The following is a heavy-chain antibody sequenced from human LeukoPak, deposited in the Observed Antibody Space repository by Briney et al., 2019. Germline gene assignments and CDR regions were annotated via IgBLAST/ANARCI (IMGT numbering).Heavy chain of an antibody. Sequence: PSETLSLTCTVSGGSISSGSYYWSWIRQPAGKGLEWIGRIYTSGSTNYNPSLKSRVTISVDTSKNQFSLKLSSVTAADTAVYYCARHSLRLWQQLPPYWYFDLWGRGTLVTVSS. CDR1: GGSISSGSYY. CDR2: IYTSGST. D-gene: IGHD6-13*01. J-gene: IGHJ2*01. CDR3: ARHSLRLWQQLPPYWYFDL. V-gene: IGHV4-61*02.